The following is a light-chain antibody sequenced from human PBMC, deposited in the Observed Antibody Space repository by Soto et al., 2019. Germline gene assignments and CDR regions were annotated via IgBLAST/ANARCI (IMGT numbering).Light chain of an antibody. CDR2: EVS. Sequence: QSALTQPASVSGSPGQSITISCTGTSSDIGAYNYVSWYQKNPDKAPKLMVSEVSHRPSWVSNRFSGSKSGNTASLTVSGLQTEDEADYYCSSYTASSTLVFGGGTKLTVL. J-gene: IGLJ2*01. CDR3: SSYTASSTLV. V-gene: IGLV2-14*01. CDR1: SSDIGAYNY.